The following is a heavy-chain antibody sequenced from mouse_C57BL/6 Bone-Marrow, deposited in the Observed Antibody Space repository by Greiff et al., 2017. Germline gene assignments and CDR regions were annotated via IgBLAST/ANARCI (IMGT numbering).Heavy chain of an antibody. D-gene: IGHD1-1*01. V-gene: IGHV1-19*01. J-gene: IGHJ2*01. CDR2: INPYNGGT. CDR1: GYTFTDYY. Sequence: EVQVVESGPVLVKPGASVKMSCKASGYTFTDYYMNWVKQSHGKSLEWIGVINPYNGGTSYNQKFKGKSTLTVDKSSSTAYMELNSLTSEDSAVYYCARSYYGNYVDYWGQGTTLTVSS. CDR3: ARSYYGNYVDY.